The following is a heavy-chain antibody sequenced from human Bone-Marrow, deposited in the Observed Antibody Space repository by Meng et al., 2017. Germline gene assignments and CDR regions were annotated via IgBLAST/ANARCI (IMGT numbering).Heavy chain of an antibody. CDR3: ARAKRIYSGYGWWFDP. Sequence: QVQLQQWGAVRLKPSETLSLPCSVYVGSFSGYYWSWIRQPPGKGLEWIGEINHSGSTNYNPSLKSRVTISVDTSKNQFSLKLSSVTAADTAVYYCARAKRIYSGYGWWFDPWGQGTLVTVSS. CDR1: VGSFSGYY. CDR2: INHSGST. V-gene: IGHV4-34*01. D-gene: IGHD5-12*01. J-gene: IGHJ5*02.